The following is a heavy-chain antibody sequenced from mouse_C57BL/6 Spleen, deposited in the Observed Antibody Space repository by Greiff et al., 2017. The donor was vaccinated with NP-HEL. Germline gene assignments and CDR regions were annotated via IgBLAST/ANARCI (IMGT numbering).Heavy chain of an antibody. Sequence: EVQLVESGGGLVKPGGSLKLSCAASGFTFSDYGMHWVRQAPEKGLEWVAYISSGSSTIYYADTVKGRFTLSRDNAKNTLFLQMTSLRSEDTAMYYCARPDYYGSAGGYWGQGTSVTVSS. V-gene: IGHV5-17*01. CDR2: ISSGSSTI. CDR1: GFTFSDYG. J-gene: IGHJ4*01. D-gene: IGHD1-1*01. CDR3: ARPDYYGSAGGY.